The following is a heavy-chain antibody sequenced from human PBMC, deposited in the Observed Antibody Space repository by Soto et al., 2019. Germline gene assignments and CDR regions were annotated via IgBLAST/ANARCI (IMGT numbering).Heavy chain of an antibody. CDR1: GDSISSNSVA. Sequence: PSQTLSLTCVISGDSISSNSVAWNWIRQSPSRGLEWLGRTYYRSKWYNDYAGSVKSRITINPDTSKNQFSLQLNSVTPEDTAVYYCARENYYGSGSYHNWFDPWGQGTLVTVSS. V-gene: IGHV6-1*01. CDR2: TYYRSKWYN. D-gene: IGHD3-10*01. CDR3: ARENYYGSGSYHNWFDP. J-gene: IGHJ5*02.